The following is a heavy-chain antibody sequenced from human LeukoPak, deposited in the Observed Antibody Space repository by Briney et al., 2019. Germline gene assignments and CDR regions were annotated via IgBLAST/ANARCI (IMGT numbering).Heavy chain of an antibody. CDR2: LSRGVGTT. D-gene: IGHD3-9*01. CDR3: ANHLSGLRYFDWLPRDYYYMDV. CDR1: GFNLNMFA. V-gene: IGHV3-23*01. Sequence: GGSLRLSCTGSGFNLNMFAMNWVRQAPGQGLEWVSGLSRGVGTTNYADSVKGRFTISRDKSKNMVFLQMNSLRPEDTAVYYCANHLSGLRYFDWLPRDYYYMDVWGKGTTVTVSS. J-gene: IGHJ6*03.